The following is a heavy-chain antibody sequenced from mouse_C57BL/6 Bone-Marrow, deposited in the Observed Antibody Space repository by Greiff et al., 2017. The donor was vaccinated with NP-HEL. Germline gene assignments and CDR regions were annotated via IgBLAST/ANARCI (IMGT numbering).Heavy chain of an antibody. CDR2: IYPENGDT. V-gene: IGHV1-82*01. CDR1: GYAFSSSW. Sequence: QVQLQQSGPELVKPGASVKISCKASGYAFSSSWMHWVKQRPGQGLEWIGRIYPENGDTNYNGKFKGKATLTADKSSSTAYMQLSSLTSEDFAVYFCARLNWEEGHFDVWGTGTTVTVSS. CDR3: ARLNWEEGHFDV. D-gene: IGHD4-1*02. J-gene: IGHJ1*03.